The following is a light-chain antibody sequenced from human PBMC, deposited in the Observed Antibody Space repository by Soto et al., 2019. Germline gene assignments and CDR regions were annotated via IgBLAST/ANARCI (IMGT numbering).Light chain of an antibody. J-gene: IGKJ4*01. Sequence: IVLTQSPATLSLSKMERSAVSCMASHSGTSSLAWYHQKPAPAPRLLIYSASSRATGIPHRFSGSGSGTDFTLTISILEPADFAVYYCPQDCASPVLPCGGGTIVDI. CDR1: HSGTSS. CDR2: SAS. CDR3: PQDCASPVLP. V-gene: IGKV3-20*01.